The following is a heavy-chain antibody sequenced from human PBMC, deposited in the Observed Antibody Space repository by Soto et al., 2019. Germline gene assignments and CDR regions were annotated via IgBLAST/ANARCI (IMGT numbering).Heavy chain of an antibody. CDR3: ARLEVGLWYFDL. J-gene: IGHJ2*01. D-gene: IGHD1-26*01. V-gene: IGHV4-59*08. CDR1: GVSIKSYY. CDR2: MYDRGST. Sequence: LQESGPGLVKPSETLSLTCLVSGVSIKSYYWSWIRQSPGEGLEWIGYMYDRGSTNYNPCLWGRVRLSIDTSKSHFSLSLASVTAADSAVYYCARLEVGLWYFDLWGPGTLVTVSS.